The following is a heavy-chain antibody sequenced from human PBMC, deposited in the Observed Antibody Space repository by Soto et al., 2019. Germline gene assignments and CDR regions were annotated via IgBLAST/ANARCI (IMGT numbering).Heavy chain of an antibody. J-gene: IGHJ6*03. CDR3: ARDGRFLEWLPDYYYYYMDA. CDR1: GGSISSYY. D-gene: IGHD3-3*01. V-gene: IGHV4-59*01. CDR2: IYYSGST. Sequence: PSETLSLTCTVSGGSISSYYWSWIRQPPGKGLEWIGYIYYSGSTNYNPSLKSRVTISVGTSKNQFSLKLSSVTAADTAVYYCARDGRFLEWLPDYYYYYMDAWGKGTTVTVSS.